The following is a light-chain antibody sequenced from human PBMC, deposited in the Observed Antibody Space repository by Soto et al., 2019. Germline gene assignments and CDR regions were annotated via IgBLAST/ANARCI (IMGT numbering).Light chain of an antibody. CDR1: HSVSSSY. J-gene: IGKJ1*01. V-gene: IGKV3-20*01. CDR2: GAS. Sequence: EIVLSQSPGTLSLSPGERATLSCRASHSVSSSYLAWYQQKPGQAPRLLIYGASSRATGIPDRFSGSGSGTDFTLTTSRLEPEDFAVYYCQQYGSSPRTFGQGTKVDIK. CDR3: QQYGSSPRT.